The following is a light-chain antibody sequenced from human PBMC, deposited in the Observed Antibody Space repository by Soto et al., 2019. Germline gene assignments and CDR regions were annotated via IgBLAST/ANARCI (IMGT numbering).Light chain of an antibody. J-gene: IGLJ1*01. Sequence: LTQPASVSGSPGQSITISFTGTSSDIGGYYYVSWYQHHPGKAPKLLIYQVTNRPSRVSNRFSGSKSGNTASLTISGLQAEDEADYYCCSYAGSLYVFGTGTKVTVL. CDR3: CSYAGSLYV. V-gene: IGLV2-14*01. CDR2: QVT. CDR1: SSDIGGYYY.